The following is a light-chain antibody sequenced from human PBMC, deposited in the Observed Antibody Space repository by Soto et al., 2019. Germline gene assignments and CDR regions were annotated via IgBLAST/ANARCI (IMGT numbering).Light chain of an antibody. Sequence: QSALTQPASVSGSPGQAIAISCTGTSGDVGGYDYVSWYQQHPDKAPKLMIYEVTKRPSWVSNRFSGSKSGTTSSLTISGLQPEDEAHYYCSSHTSSSTRVFGSGTKRTV. J-gene: IGLJ1*01. CDR2: EVT. CDR3: SSHTSSSTRV. CDR1: SGDVGGYDY. V-gene: IGLV2-14*01.